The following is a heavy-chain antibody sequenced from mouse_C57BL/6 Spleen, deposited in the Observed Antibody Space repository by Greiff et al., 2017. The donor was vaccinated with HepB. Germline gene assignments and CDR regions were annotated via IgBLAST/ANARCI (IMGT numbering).Heavy chain of an antibody. J-gene: IGHJ1*03. CDR1: GYTFTSYW. Sequence: VQLQQPGAELVMPGASVKLSCKASGYTFTSYWMHWVKQRPGQGLEWIGEIDPSDSYTNYNQKFKGKSTLTVDKSSSTAYMQLSSLTSEDSAVYYCARTKLGYYDYGWYFDVWGTGTTVTVSS. CDR3: ARTKLGYYDYGWYFDV. V-gene: IGHV1-69*01. CDR2: IDPSDSYT. D-gene: IGHD2-4*01.